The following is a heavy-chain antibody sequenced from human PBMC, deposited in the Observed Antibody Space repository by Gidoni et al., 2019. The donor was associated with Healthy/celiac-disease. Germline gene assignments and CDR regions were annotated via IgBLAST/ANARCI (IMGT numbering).Heavy chain of an antibody. CDR3: TRREKEIAARRSYYYGMDV. Sequence: EVQLVESGGGLVQPGGSLKLSCAASGFTFSGSAMPWVRQASGKGLEWVGRIRSKANSYATAYAASVKGRFTISRDDSKNTAYLQMNSLKTEDTAVYYCTRREKEIAARRSYYYGMDVWGQGTTVTVSS. CDR2: IRSKANSYAT. J-gene: IGHJ6*02. V-gene: IGHV3-73*02. D-gene: IGHD6-6*01. CDR1: GFTFSGSA.